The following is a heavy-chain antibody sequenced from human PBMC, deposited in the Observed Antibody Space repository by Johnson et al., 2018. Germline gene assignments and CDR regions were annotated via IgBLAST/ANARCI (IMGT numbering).Heavy chain of an antibody. D-gene: IGHD6-6*01. CDR2: VYYTGRK. J-gene: IGHJ6*02. CDR1: GGSISSYY. V-gene: IGHV4-59*01. CDR3: ARLLISSRGVDV. Sequence: QVQLQESGPGLVRPSETLSLRCTVSGGSISSYYWSWIRQSPGKGLEWIGYVYYTGRKNYNPSLKSRVTIPVDRSKNQFSLKLRSVTAADTAVYYCARLLISSRGVDVWGQGTTVTVSS.